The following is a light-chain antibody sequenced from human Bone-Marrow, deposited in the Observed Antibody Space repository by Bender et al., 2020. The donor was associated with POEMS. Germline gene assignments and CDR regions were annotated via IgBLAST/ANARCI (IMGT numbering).Light chain of an antibody. J-gene: IGLJ1*01. CDR3: CSYAATSAYV. CDR2: EVN. CDR1: GSDVGLLNF. V-gene: IGLV2-23*02. Sequence: QSALTQPASVSGSPGQSLTISSAGTGSDVGLLNFAPWYHQGPGKAPNLIIYEVNKRPSGISHRFSGSKSGNTASLTISGVQPEDEADYHCCSYAATSAYVFGTGTKVTVL.